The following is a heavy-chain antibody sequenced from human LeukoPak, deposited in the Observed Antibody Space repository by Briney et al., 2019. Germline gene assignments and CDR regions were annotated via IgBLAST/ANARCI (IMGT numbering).Heavy chain of an antibody. J-gene: IGHJ5*02. CDR2: IYYSGST. V-gene: IGHV4-59*01. CDR3: ARDYGSGTYYNSGFDP. Sequence: PSETLSLTCTVSGGSISSYYWSWIRQPPGKGLEWIGYIYYSGSTNYNPSLKSRVTISVDTSKNQFSLKLTSVTAANTAVYYCARDYGSGTYYNSGFDPWGQGTLVTVSS. D-gene: IGHD3-10*01. CDR1: GGSISSYY.